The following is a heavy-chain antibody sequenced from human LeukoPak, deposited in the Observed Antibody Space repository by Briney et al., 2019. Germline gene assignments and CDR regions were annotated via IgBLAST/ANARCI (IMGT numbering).Heavy chain of an antibody. CDR3: ARGYKPASGKDGAFDI. CDR1: GNSINNFY. J-gene: IGHJ3*02. V-gene: IGHV4-4*07. Sequence: PSETLSLTYTVSGNSINNFYWSWIRQPAGMGLEWIGRGFSSETTDYNPSLKSRVSMSVDTSSNQFSLRLSSMTAADTALYYCARGYKPASGKDGAFDIWGQGTMVTVSS. D-gene: IGHD6-13*01. CDR2: GFSSETT.